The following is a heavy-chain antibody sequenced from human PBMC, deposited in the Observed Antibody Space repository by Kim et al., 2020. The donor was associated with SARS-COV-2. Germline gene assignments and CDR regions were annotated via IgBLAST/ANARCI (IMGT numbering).Heavy chain of an antibody. Sequence: SETLSLTCTVSGGSISSYYWSWIRQPPGKGLEWIGYIHYSGSTNYNPSLKSRVTISVDTSKNQFSLKLSSVTAADTAVYYCARVVLGELSGAFDIWGQGTMVTVSS. V-gene: IGHV4-59*13. J-gene: IGHJ3*02. CDR3: ARVVLGELSGAFDI. CDR1: GGSISSYY. CDR2: IHYSGST. D-gene: IGHD2-8*01.